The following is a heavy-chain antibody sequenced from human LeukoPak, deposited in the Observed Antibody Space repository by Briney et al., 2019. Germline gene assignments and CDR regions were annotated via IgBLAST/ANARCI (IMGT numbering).Heavy chain of an antibody. V-gene: IGHV3-33*01. CDR3: ARDLLEYSSSSGWFDP. J-gene: IGHJ5*02. CDR1: GFTFSSYG. D-gene: IGHD6-6*01. Sequence: PPGGSLRLSCAASGFTFSSYGMPWVRQAPGKGLEWVAVIWYDGSNKYYADSVKGRFTISRGNSKNTLYLQMNSLRAEDTAVYYCARDLLEYSSSSGWFDPWGQGTLVTVSS. CDR2: IWYDGSNK.